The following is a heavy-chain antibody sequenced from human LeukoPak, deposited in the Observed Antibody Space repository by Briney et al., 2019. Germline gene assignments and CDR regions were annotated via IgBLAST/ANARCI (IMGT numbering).Heavy chain of an antibody. J-gene: IGHJ4*02. CDR2: IYYTET. V-gene: IGHV4-59*02. CDR1: GGSVSNYY. Sequence: ETLSLTCTVSGGSVSNYYWSWIRQSPGKGLEWIGYIYYTETSYNPSLKSRVTISADTSKDQFSLKLYSVTAADTAVYYCATRKLGNDYWGQGTLVTVSS. CDR3: ATRKLGNDY. D-gene: IGHD7-27*01.